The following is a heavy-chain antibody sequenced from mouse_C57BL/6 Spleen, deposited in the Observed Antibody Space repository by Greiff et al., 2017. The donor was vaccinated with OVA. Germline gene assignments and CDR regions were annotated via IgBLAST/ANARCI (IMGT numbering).Heavy chain of an antibody. CDR1: GYSITSGYY. CDR2: ISYDGSN. Sequence: EVQLVESGPGLVKPSQSLSLTCSVTGYSITSGYYWNWIRQFPGNKLEWMGYISYDGSNNYNPSLKNRISITRDTSKNQFFLKLNSVTTEDTATDYCARASNYFYYFDYWGQGTTLTVSS. D-gene: IGHD2-5*01. J-gene: IGHJ2*01. CDR3: ARASNYFYYFDY. V-gene: IGHV3-6*01.